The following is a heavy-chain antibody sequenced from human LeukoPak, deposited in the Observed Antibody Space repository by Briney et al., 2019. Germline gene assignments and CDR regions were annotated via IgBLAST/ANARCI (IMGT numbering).Heavy chain of an antibody. CDR3: ATSPGGVPAARRRRFDP. Sequence: SETLSLTCTVSGGSISSYYWSWIRQPPGKGLEWIGEINHSGSTNYNPSLKSRVTISVDTSKNQFSLKLSSVTAADTAVYYCATSPGGVPAARRRRFDPWGQGTLVTVSS. D-gene: IGHD2-2*01. V-gene: IGHV4-34*01. J-gene: IGHJ5*02. CDR2: INHSGST. CDR1: GGSISSYY.